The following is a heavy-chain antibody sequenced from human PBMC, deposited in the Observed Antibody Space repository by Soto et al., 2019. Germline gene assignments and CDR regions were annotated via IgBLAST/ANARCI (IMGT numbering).Heavy chain of an antibody. CDR3: ARNRYGGYDFDY. D-gene: IGHD5-12*01. Sequence: QVQLQESGPGLVKPSGTLSLTCAVSSGSITSSNLWSWVRQPPGKGLEWIGEVSHTGNTNYIPSLKRRVTISVDKSRNQFSLRLSSVTAADTAVYYCARNRYGGYDFDYWGQGTLVTVSS. J-gene: IGHJ4*02. CDR2: VSHTGNT. CDR1: SGSITSSNL. V-gene: IGHV4-4*02.